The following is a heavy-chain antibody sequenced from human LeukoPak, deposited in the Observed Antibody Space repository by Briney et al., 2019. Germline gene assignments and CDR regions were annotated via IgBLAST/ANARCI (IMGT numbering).Heavy chain of an antibody. Sequence: GGPLRLSCAASGFTFSSYEMNWVRQAPGKGLEWVSYISSSGSTIYYADSVKGQFTISRDNSKNTLYLQMTSLRAEDTAVYYCARETPWSTGYFPVFDDWGQGTLVTVSS. CDR1: GFTFSSYE. CDR2: ISSSGSTI. V-gene: IGHV3-48*03. CDR3: ARETPWSTGYFPVFDD. D-gene: IGHD2-8*02. J-gene: IGHJ4*02.